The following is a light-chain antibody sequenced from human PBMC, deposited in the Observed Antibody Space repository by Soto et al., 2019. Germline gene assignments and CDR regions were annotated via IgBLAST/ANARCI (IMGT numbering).Light chain of an antibody. CDR1: QGISSY. J-gene: IGKJ1*01. CDR3: QQYYSYPRT. CDR2: AAS. Sequence: AILMTQSPSSLSASTGDRVTITCRASQGISSYLAWYQQKPGKAPKLLIYAASTLQSGVPSRFSASGSGTDFTLTISCLQSEDFATYYCQQYYSYPRTFGQGTKVEIK. V-gene: IGKV1-8*01.